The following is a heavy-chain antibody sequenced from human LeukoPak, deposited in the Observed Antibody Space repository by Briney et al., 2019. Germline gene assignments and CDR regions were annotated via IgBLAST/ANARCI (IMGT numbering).Heavy chain of an antibody. D-gene: IGHD3-10*01. J-gene: IGHJ6*03. CDR1: GYTFTGYY. CDR2: INPNSGGT. V-gene: IGHV1-2*02. CDR3: ARILYGSGSSSFYYYMDV. Sequence: ASVKVSCKASGYTFTGYYMHWVRQAPGQGLEWMGWINPNSGGTNYAQKFQGRVTMTRDTSISTAYMELSRLRSDDTAVYYCARILYGSGSSSFYYYMDVWGKGTTVTVSS.